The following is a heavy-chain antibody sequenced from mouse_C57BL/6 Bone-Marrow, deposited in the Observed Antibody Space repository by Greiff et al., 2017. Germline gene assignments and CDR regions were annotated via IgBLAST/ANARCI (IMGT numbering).Heavy chain of an antibody. J-gene: IGHJ4*01. D-gene: IGHD2-4*01. Sequence: LKESGPELVKPGASVKISCKASGYSFTGYYMNWVKQSPEKSLEWIGEINPSTGGTTYNQKFKAKATLTVDKSSSTAYMQLKSLTSEDSAVYYCARDDYDWAMDYWGQGTSVTVSS. CDR1: GYSFTGYY. CDR2: INPSTGGT. CDR3: ARDDYDWAMDY. V-gene: IGHV1-42*01.